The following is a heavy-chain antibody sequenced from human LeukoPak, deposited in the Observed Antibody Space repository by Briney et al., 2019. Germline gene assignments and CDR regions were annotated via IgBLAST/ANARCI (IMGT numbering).Heavy chain of an antibody. CDR3: ARGGRRIVLMVYAERGNWFDP. Sequence: GASVKVSCKASGYTFTSYGISWVRQAPGQGLEWMGWISAYNGNTNYAQKLQGRVTMTTDTSTSTAYMELRSLRSDDTAVYYCARGGRRIVLMVYAERGNWFDPWGQGTLVTVSS. D-gene: IGHD2-8*01. V-gene: IGHV1-18*01. J-gene: IGHJ5*02. CDR1: GYTFTSYG. CDR2: ISAYNGNT.